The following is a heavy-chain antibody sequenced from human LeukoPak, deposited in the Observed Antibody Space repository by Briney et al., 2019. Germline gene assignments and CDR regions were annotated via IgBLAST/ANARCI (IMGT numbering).Heavy chain of an antibody. CDR3: ARGSRSIAAARGP. Sequence: GGSLRLSCAASGFTVSSNYMSWVRQAPGKGLEWVSVIYSGGSTYYADSVKGRFTISRDNAKNSLYLQMNSLRAEDTAVYYCARGSRSIAAARGPWGQGTLVTVSS. CDR1: GFTVSSNY. CDR2: IYSGGST. D-gene: IGHD6-13*01. V-gene: IGHV3-53*01. J-gene: IGHJ5*02.